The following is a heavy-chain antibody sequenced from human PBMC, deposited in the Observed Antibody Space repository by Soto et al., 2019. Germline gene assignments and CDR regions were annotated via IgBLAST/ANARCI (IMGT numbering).Heavy chain of an antibody. J-gene: IGHJ3*02. D-gene: IGHD5-12*01. CDR2: INNDGTTI. Sequence: EVQLVESGGGLVQPGGSLRLSCAASGFTFSSYWMHWVRQVPGTGPAWVARINNDGTTIAYVDSAKGRFTISRDNAKNTLYLQMNSLRAEDTAVYYCVRQYSAYDIWGQGTTVTVSS. CDR1: GFTFSSYW. CDR3: VRQYSAYDI. V-gene: IGHV3-74*01.